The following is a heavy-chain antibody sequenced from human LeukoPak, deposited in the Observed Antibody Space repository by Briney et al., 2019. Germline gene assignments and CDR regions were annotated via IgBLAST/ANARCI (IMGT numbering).Heavy chain of an antibody. CDR1: GFTFSSYS. J-gene: IGHJ4*02. D-gene: IGHD3-22*01. CDR2: ISSSSSYI. Sequence: GGSLRLSCAAPGFTFSSYSMNWVRQAPGKGLEWVSSISSSSSYIYYADSVEGRFTISRDNAKNSLYLQMNSLRAEDTAVYYCARDSTYYYDSSGYYPRGQGTLVTVSS. CDR3: ARDSTYYYDSSGYYP. V-gene: IGHV3-21*01.